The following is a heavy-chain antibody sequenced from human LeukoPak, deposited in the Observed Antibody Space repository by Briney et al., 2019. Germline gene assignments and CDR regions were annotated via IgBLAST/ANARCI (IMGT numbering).Heavy chain of an antibody. D-gene: IGHD1-26*01. J-gene: IGHJ3*02. CDR2: IYYSGST. CDR1: GGSISSGDYY. Sequence: SQTLSLTCTVSGGSISSGDYYWSWIRQPPGKGLEWIGYIYYSGSTYYNPSLKSRVTISVDTSKNQFSLKLSSVTAADTAVYYWARDLGATYAFDIWGQGTMVTVSS. CDR3: ARDLGATYAFDI. V-gene: IGHV4-30-4*08.